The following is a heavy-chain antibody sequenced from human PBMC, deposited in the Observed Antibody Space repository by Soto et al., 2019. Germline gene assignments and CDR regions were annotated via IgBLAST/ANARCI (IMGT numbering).Heavy chain of an antibody. CDR3: ARDHGRRFLEWLLSNY. Sequence: GGSLRLSCAASGFTFSSYAMHWVRQAPGKGLEWVAVISYDGSNKYYADSVKGRFTISRDNSKNTLYLQMNSLRAEDTAVYYCARDHGRRFLEWLLSNYWGQGTLVTVSS. J-gene: IGHJ4*02. D-gene: IGHD3-3*01. V-gene: IGHV3-30-3*01. CDR2: ISYDGSNK. CDR1: GFTFSSYA.